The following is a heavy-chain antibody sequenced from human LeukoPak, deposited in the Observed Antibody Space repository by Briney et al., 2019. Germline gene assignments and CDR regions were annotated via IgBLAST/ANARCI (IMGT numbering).Heavy chain of an antibody. V-gene: IGHV3-33*08. Sequence: PGGSLRLSCAASGFTFSSFNMNWVRQTPGKGLEWVAVIWYDGSNKYYADSVKGRFTISRDNSKNTLYLQMNSLRAEDTAVYYCARADPSPNYGDYFGYWGQGTLVTVSS. D-gene: IGHD4-17*01. CDR1: GFTFSSFN. CDR2: IWYDGSNK. J-gene: IGHJ4*02. CDR3: ARADPSPNYGDYFGY.